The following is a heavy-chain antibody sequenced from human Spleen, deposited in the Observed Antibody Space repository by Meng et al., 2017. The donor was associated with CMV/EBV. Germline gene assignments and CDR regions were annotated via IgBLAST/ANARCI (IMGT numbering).Heavy chain of an antibody. CDR2: IKEDGSEK. CDR1: GDSIRSSNFY. CDR3: AGGFDV. J-gene: IGHJ6*02. V-gene: IGHV3-7*04. Sequence: GGSLRLSCTVSGDSIRSSNFYWGWIRQPPGKGLEWVANIKEDGSEKYYVDSVKGRFTISRDNARNSVYLQMNSLRAEDTAVYYCAGGFDVWGQGTSVTVSS.